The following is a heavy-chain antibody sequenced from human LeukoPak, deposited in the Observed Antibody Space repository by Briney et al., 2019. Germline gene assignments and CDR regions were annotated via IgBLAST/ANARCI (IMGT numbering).Heavy chain of an antibody. CDR2: ISSSGSTI. V-gene: IGHV3-11*04. CDR3: ARDDSNYDFWSGNPISFDY. D-gene: IGHD3-3*01. CDR1: GFTFSDYY. J-gene: IGHJ4*02. Sequence: GGSLRLSCAASGFTFSDYYMSWIRQAPGTGLEWVSYISSSGSTIYYADSVKGRFTISRDNTKNSLYLQMNSLRAEDTAVYYCARDDSNYDFWSGNPISFDYWGQGTLVTVSS.